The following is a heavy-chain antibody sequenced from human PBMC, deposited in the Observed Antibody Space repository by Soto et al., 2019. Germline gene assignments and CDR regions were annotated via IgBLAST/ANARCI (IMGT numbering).Heavy chain of an antibody. V-gene: IGHV6-1*01. CDR2: TYYRSKWYV. J-gene: IGHJ6*02. CDR3: VRSRVFVAVAGMATYYYYYGMDV. Sequence: SQTLSLTCAISGDSVSSDSAAWNWIRQSPSRGLEWLGRTYYRSKWYVDYAVSVNGRMTINVDTSKNDFSLQLNSVTPEDTAVYYCVRSRVFVAVAGMATYYYYYGMDVWGRGAAVTVSS. D-gene: IGHD6-19*01. CDR1: GDSVSSDSAA.